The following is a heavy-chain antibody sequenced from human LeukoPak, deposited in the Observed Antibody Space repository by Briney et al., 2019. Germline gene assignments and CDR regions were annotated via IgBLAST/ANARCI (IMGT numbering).Heavy chain of an antibody. J-gene: IGHJ3*02. CDR3: ARGRVALDAFDI. Sequence: GGSLRLSCAASGFTFSSYDMHWVRQATGKGLEWVSAIGTAGDTYYPGSVKGRFTISRENAKNSLYLQMNSLRAGDTAVYYCARGRVALDAFDIWGQGTMVTVSS. D-gene: IGHD5-12*01. CDR2: IGTAGDT. CDR1: GFTFSSYD. V-gene: IGHV3-13*01.